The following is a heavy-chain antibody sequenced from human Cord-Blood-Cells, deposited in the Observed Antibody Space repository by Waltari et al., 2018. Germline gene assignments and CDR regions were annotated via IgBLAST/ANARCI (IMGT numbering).Heavy chain of an antibody. Sequence: QLQLQESGPGLVKPSETLSLTCTVSGGSISSSSYYWGWIRQPPGKGLEWIGSIYYSGSTYYNPSLTSRVTISVDTSKNQFSLKLSSVTAADTAVYYCASLSAEYFQHWGQGTLVTVSS. CDR3: ASLSAEYFQH. J-gene: IGHJ1*01. CDR1: GGSISSSSYY. V-gene: IGHV4-39*01. CDR2: IYYSGST.